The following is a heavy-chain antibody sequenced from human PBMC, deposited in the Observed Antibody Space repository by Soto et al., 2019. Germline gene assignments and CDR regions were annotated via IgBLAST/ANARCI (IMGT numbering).Heavy chain of an antibody. D-gene: IGHD2-2*01. V-gene: IGHV3-23*01. CDR1: GFTFSSYA. CDR3: AKDGRDIVVVPAANDY. CDR2: ISGSGGST. Sequence: GGYLRLSCAASGFTFSSYAMSWVRQPPGKGLEWVSAISGSGGSTYYADSVKGRFTISRDNSKSTLYLEMNSLRAEDTAVYHCAKDGRDIVVVPAANDYWGQGTLLTVSS. J-gene: IGHJ4*02.